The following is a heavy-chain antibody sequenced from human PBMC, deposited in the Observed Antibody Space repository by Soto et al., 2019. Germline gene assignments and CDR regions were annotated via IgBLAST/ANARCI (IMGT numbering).Heavy chain of an antibody. CDR3: ARDRQWLDTGNWFDP. V-gene: IGHV3-53*01. D-gene: IGHD6-19*01. CDR1: GFTVSTNY. CDR2: INTGNSS. Sequence: GGSLRLSCAASGFTVSTNYMGWVRQAPGKGLEWVSLINTGNSSFYADSVKGRFTISRDSSKNTLYLQMNSLRVEDTAVYYCARDRQWLDTGNWFDPWGQGTLVTVSS. J-gene: IGHJ5*02.